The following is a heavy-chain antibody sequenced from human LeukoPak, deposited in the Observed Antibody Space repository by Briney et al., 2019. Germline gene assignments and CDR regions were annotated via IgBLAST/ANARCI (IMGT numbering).Heavy chain of an antibody. CDR2: ISGSGGST. V-gene: IGHV3-23*01. D-gene: IGHD2-21*02. Sequence: GGSLRLSCAASGFIFNTYSMNWVRQAPGKGLEWVSAISGSGGSTYYADSVKGRFTISRDTFKNTLYLQMNSLRAEDTAVYYCAKDTARCGGDCYCGYFDCWGQGTLVTVSS. CDR1: GFIFNTYS. CDR3: AKDTARCGGDCYCGYFDC. J-gene: IGHJ4*02.